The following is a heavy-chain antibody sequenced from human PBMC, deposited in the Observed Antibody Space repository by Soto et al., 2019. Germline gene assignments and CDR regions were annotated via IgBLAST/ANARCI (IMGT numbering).Heavy chain of an antibody. Sequence: EVQLLASGGGLVQQGGSLRLSCAASGVICSNYAMSWVRQAPGKGQRWVSSISDSGNYIEYADSVEGRFTISRDNSKNTLYLQINSVRAEDTARYYCSKDPQTWGSIGFDPWGQGTQVTVAS. J-gene: IGHJ5*02. D-gene: IGHD7-27*01. V-gene: IGHV3-23*01. CDR3: SKDPQTWGSIGFDP. CDR2: ISDSGNYI. CDR1: GVICSNYA.